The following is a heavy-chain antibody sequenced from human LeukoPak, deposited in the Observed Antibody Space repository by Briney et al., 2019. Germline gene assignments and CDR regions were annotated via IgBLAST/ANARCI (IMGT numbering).Heavy chain of an antibody. CDR3: ARRNLVVPAPYYYYGMDV. V-gene: IGHV4-59*12. D-gene: IGHD2-15*01. Sequence: SETLSLTCTVSGGSISTYYWSWIRQPPGKGLEWIGEIYHSGSTNYNPSLKSRVTISVDKSKNQFSLKLSSVTAADTAVYYCARRNLVVPAPYYYYGMDVWGQGTTVTVSS. J-gene: IGHJ6*02. CDR2: IYHSGST. CDR1: GGSISTYY.